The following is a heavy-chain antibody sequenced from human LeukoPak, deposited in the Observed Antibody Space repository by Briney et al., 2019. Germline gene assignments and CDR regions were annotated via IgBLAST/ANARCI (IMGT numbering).Heavy chain of an antibody. CDR2: ICYSGST. CDR1: GGSISSYY. CDR3: ASNLYSSGWYPLDY. Sequence: SETLSLTCTVSGGSISSYYWSWIRQPPGKGLERIEYICYSGSTNYNPSLKSRVTISVDTSKNQFSLKLSSVIAADTAVYYCASNLYSSGWYPLDYWGQGTLVTVSS. V-gene: IGHV4-59*01. J-gene: IGHJ4*02. D-gene: IGHD6-19*01.